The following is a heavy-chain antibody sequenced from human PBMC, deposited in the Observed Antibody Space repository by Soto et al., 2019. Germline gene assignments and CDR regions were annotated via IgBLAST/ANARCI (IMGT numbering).Heavy chain of an antibody. V-gene: IGHV3-33*01. D-gene: IGHD2-21*02. J-gene: IGHJ6*02. CDR2: IWYDGSNK. Sequence: GGSLRLSCAASGFTFSSYGMHWVRQAPGKGLEWVAVIWYDGSNKYYADSVKGRFTISRDNSKNTLYLQMNSLRAEDTAVYYCARDPMVVTPEYYYYYGMDVWGQGTTVTVSS. CDR3: ARDPMVVTPEYYYYYGMDV. CDR1: GFTFSSYG.